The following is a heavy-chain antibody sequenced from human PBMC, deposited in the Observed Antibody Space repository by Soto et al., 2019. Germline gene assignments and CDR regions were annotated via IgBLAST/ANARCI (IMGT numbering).Heavy chain of an antibody. CDR3: ARDRIATTGPRFVLCMDV. J-gene: IGHJ6*02. V-gene: IGHV1-69*13. CDR1: GGTFSSYA. CDR2: IIPIFGSA. Sequence: ASVKVSCKASGGTFSSYALSWVRQAPGQGLEWMGGIIPIFGSANYAQKFQGRVTITADESTRIASMELSSLRSEDTAVYYCARDRIATTGPRFVLCMDVWGQGTTVTVSS. D-gene: IGHD6-13*01.